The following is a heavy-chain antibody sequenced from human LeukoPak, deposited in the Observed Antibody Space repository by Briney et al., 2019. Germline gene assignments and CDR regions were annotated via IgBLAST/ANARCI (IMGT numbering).Heavy chain of an antibody. CDR2: IIPIFGTA. CDR3: ARATGEYSSSPSASYYYMDV. V-gene: IGHV1-69*13. J-gene: IGHJ6*03. Sequence: SVTVSCKASGGTFSSYAISWVRQAPGQGLEWMGGIIPIFGTANYAQKFQGRVTITADESTSTAYMELSSLRSEDTAVYYCARATGEYSSSPSASYYYMDVWGKGTTVTVSS. CDR1: GGTFSSYA. D-gene: IGHD6-6*01.